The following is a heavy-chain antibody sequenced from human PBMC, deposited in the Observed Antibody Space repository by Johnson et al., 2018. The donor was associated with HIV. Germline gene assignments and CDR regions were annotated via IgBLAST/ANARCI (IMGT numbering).Heavy chain of an antibody. D-gene: IGHD3-22*01. Sequence: VQLVESGGGLVQPGGSLRLSCAASGFTVSSNYMSWVRQAPGKGLESVSVVYSGGTTHYADSVKGRFTISRDNSKNTLYLQMNSLRAEDTAVYYCAREGYDSSGYSDAFDIWGQGTMVTVSS. V-gene: IGHV3-66*02. J-gene: IGHJ3*02. CDR1: GFTVSSNY. CDR2: VYSGGTT. CDR3: AREGYDSSGYSDAFDI.